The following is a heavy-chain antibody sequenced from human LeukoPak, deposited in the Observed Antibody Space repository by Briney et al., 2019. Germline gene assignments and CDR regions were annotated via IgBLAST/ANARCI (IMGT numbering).Heavy chain of an antibody. D-gene: IGHD1-1*01. CDR2: IYYSGNT. CDR1: GGSISSYY. Sequence: SETPSLTCTVSGGSISSYYWSWIRQPPGKGLEWIGYIYYSGNTNYNPSLKSRVTISVDTSKNQFSLKLSSVTAADTAVYYCAGAVKLERPPPLIDYYYMDVWGKGTTVTVSS. J-gene: IGHJ6*03. V-gene: IGHV4-59*01. CDR3: AGAVKLERPPPLIDYYYMDV.